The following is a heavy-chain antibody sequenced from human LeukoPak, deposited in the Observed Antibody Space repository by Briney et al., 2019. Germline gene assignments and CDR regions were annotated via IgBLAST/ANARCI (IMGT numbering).Heavy chain of an antibody. V-gene: IGHV3-74*01. D-gene: IGHD5-12*01. CDR3: ARGNSGYDH. J-gene: IGHJ5*02. Sequence: GGSQRLSCAASGFTFSNSWMHWVRQVPGKGLAWVSLINADGSSTSYADSVKGRFTISRDNAKNTLYLQMNSLRAEDTAVYYCARGNSGYDHWGQGTLVTVSS. CDR1: GFTFSNSW. CDR2: INADGSST.